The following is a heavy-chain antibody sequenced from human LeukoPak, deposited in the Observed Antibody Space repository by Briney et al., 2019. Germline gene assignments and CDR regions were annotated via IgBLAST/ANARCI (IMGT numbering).Heavy chain of an antibody. V-gene: IGHV3-7*01. CDR1: GFTFSSYW. Sequence: PGGSLRLSCAASGFTFSSYWMSWVRQAPGKGLEWVANIKQDGSEKYYVDSVKGRFTISRDNAKNTLYLQMNSLRAEDTAVYYCARVLLWFGELFPYYFDYWGQGTLVTVSS. CDR2: IKQDGSEK. CDR3: ARVLLWFGELFPYYFDY. J-gene: IGHJ4*02. D-gene: IGHD3-10*01.